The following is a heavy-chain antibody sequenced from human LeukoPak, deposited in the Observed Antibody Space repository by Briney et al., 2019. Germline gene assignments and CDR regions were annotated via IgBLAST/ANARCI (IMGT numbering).Heavy chain of an antibody. Sequence: GGSLRLSCAASGFTFSSYSMNWVRQAPGKGLEWVSHITASGTAMFYADSVKGRFTISRDNAKNSLYLQMNSLRAEETAVYYCARDSLPRVFLPGGYFQHWGQGTLVTVSS. V-gene: IGHV3-48*01. CDR3: ARDSLPRVFLPGGYFQH. CDR2: ITASGTAM. J-gene: IGHJ1*01. CDR1: GFTFSSYS. D-gene: IGHD3-10*01.